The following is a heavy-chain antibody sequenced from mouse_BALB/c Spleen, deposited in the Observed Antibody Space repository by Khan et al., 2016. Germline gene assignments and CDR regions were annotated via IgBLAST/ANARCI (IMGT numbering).Heavy chain of an antibody. V-gene: IGHV1-15*01. D-gene: IGHD2-1*01. CDR2: IDPETGGT. CDR3: TRKGIFYGNYDFDS. CDR1: GYTFSDYE. J-gene: IGHJ2*01. Sequence: QVQLQQSGAELVRPGASVTLSCKASGYTFSDYEMHWVKQTPVHGLEWIGAIDPETGGTAYNQKFKGQATLTAGRSSSTAYMGLRSLTSEDSAVYYCTRKGIFYGNYDFDSWGQGTTLTVSS.